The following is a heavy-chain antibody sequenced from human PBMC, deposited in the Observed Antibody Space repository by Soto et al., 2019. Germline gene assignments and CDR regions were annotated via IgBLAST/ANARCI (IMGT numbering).Heavy chain of an antibody. Sequence: WETLSLTCSVSGESLSSYYGSWLRPPPGKGLEWIGYIYYSGSTNYNPSLKSRVTISVATSKNQFSLKLSSVTAADTAVYYCARDIMGTTYYYYGMDVWGQGTTVTVSS. CDR1: GESLSSYY. V-gene: IGHV4-59*01. D-gene: IGHD1-7*01. CDR3: ARDIMGTTYYYYGMDV. J-gene: IGHJ6*02. CDR2: IYYSGST.